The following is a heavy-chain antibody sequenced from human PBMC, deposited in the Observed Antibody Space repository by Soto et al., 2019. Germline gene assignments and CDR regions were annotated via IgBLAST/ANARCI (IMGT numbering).Heavy chain of an antibody. CDR1: GFKFSNYA. Sequence: GSLRLSCAASGFKFSNYAMSWVRQAPGKGLEWVSLISATGGGTYYADSVKGRFTISRDNSHNTLYLQVHSLTAEDTAVYYCAKDRRAGGNSAFYFDFWGQGXQVTVSS. CDR3: AKDRRAGGNSAFYFDF. J-gene: IGHJ4*02. D-gene: IGHD3-16*01. CDR2: ISATGGGT. V-gene: IGHV3-23*01.